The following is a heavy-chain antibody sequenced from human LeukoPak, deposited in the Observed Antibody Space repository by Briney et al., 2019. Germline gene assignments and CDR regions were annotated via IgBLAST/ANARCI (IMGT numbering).Heavy chain of an antibody. CDR2: MNPNSGNT. CDR1: GYTLTSYG. J-gene: IGHJ4*02. CDR3: ARSGVTTLSGEYYFDY. Sequence: ASVKVSCKASGYTLTSYGISWVRQAPGQGLEWMGWMNPNSGNTGYAQKFQGRVTMTRNTSISTAYMELSSLRSEDTAVYYCARSGVTTLSGEYYFDYWGQGTLVTVSS. D-gene: IGHD4-17*01. V-gene: IGHV1-8*02.